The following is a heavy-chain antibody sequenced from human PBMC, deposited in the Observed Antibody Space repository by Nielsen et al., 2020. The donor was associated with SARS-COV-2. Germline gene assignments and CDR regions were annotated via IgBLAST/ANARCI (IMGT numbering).Heavy chain of an antibody. CDR3: ARDPGEWELPTPHFDY. Sequence: GESLKISCAASGFTFSSYAMHWVRQAPGKGLEWVAVISYDGSNKYYADSVKGRFTISRDNSKNTLYLQMNSLRAEDTAVYYCARDPGEWELPTPHFDYWGQGTLVTVSS. CDR2: ISYDGSNK. CDR1: GFTFSSYA. V-gene: IGHV3-30*04. D-gene: IGHD1-26*01. J-gene: IGHJ4*02.